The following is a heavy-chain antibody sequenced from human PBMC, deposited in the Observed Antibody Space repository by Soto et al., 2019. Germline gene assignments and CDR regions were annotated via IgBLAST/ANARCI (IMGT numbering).Heavy chain of an antibody. CDR3: ARVVTVVKSFHYWYFDL. CDR2: IIPIFGTT. CDR1: GGTFSSYA. Sequence: QVQLVQSRAEVKKPGSSVKVSCKASGGTFSSYAISWVRQAPGQGLEWMGGIIPIFGTTNYAQKFQGRVTITADESTSTAYMELSSLRSEDTAMYYCARVVTVVKSFHYWYFDLWGRGTRVTVSS. D-gene: IGHD2-15*01. V-gene: IGHV1-69*12. J-gene: IGHJ2*01.